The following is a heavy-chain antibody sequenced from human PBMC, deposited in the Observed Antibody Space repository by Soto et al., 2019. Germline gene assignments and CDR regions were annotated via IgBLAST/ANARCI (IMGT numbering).Heavy chain of an antibody. CDR2: IYYSGST. CDR3: ASTSGP. D-gene: IGHD3-10*01. J-gene: IGHJ5*02. V-gene: IGHV4-59*01. CDR1: GGYLMSYY. Sequence: TPALTCPVSGGYLMSYYWSWIRQPPGKGLEWIGYIYYSGSTNYNPSLKSRVTISVDTSKNQFSLKLSSVTAADTAMYYCASTSGPWGQGTLVTFSS.